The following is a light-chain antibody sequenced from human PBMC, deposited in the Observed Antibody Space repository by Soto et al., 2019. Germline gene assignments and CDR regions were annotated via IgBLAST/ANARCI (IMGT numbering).Light chain of an antibody. CDR1: QDISDY. CDR3: LQLDSYPRT. Sequence: DIQLTQSPSFLSASVGDRVTITCQASQDISDYLAWYQQKPGKAPNLLIYEASTLQSGVPSRFSGSGSGTEFTLSVSSLQPEDFATYYCLQLDSYPRTFGQGTKVEVK. CDR2: EAS. J-gene: IGKJ1*01. V-gene: IGKV1-9*01.